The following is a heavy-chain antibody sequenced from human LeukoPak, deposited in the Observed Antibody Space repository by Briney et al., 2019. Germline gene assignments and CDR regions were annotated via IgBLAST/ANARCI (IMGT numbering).Heavy chain of an antibody. CDR3: ARGGYSYGYHYYYGMDV. V-gene: IGHV4-34*01. Sequence: SETLSLTCAVYGGSFSGYYWSWIRQPPGKGLEWLGEINHSGSTNYNPSLKSRVTISVDTSKNQFSLKLSSVTAADTAVYYCARGGYSYGYHYYYGMDVWGQGTTVTVPS. J-gene: IGHJ6*02. CDR2: INHSGST. CDR1: GGSFSGYY. D-gene: IGHD5-18*01.